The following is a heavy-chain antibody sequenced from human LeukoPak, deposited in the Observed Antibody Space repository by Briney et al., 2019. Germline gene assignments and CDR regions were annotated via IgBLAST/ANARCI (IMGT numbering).Heavy chain of an antibody. J-gene: IGHJ1*01. V-gene: IGHV3-21*04. CDR2: IGSSGTYI. D-gene: IGHD6-13*01. CDR1: GFTFSSYS. Sequence: GGSLRLSCAASGFTFSSYSMNWVRQTPGKGLEWVASIGSSGTYIYYADSMRGRFTISRDNAKTSLYLQMNSLRAEDTAVYYCAKDIRSSWYYFQDWGQGTLVTVSS. CDR3: AKDIRSSWYYFQD.